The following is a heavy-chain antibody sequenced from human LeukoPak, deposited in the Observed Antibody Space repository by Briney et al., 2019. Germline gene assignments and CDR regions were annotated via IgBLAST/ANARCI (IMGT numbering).Heavy chain of an antibody. D-gene: IGHD6-19*01. CDR3: ARGPRSSDWYSIDY. Sequence: SETLSLTCTISGGSISSYYWSWIRQPLGKGLEWIGYIYYSGSTNYNPSLKSRVTVSVDTSKNQFSLKLSSVTAADTAVYYCARGPRSSDWYSIDYWGRGTLVTVSS. CDR2: IYYSGST. V-gene: IGHV4-59*12. J-gene: IGHJ4*02. CDR1: GGSISSYY.